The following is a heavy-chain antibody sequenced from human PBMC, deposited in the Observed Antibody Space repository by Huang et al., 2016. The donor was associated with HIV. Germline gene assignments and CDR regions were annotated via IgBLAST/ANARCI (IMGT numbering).Heavy chain of an antibody. CDR3: ARSRHYGDWRGIRHFDL. Sequence: EVNLVESGGGLVQPDRSLRLSCVVSGFNFNDYAMHWVRQRPGKGLEWVSGINWNSESRGYADSVKGRFVISRDNAKKSLYVQLNHLRPEDTALYFCARSRHYGDWRGIRHFDLWGRGTLVTVSS. J-gene: IGHJ2*01. D-gene: IGHD2-21*02. CDR2: INWNSESR. V-gene: IGHV3-9*01. CDR1: GFNFNDYA.